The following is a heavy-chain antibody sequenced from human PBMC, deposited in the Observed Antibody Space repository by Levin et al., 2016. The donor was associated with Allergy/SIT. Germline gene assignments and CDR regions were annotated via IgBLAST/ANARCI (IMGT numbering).Heavy chain of an antibody. D-gene: IGHD3-16*01. CDR1: GFTFSYHG. Sequence: GESLKISCSASGFTFSYHGLHWVRQAPGKGLEWVAVVSHDGSKRHYADSVKGRFTISRDNSNNALFLQMNSLRTEDTGIYYCAKNYVPFDETYGPDYWGQGTLVTVSS. CDR3: AKNYVPFDETYGPDY. CDR2: VSHDGSKR. J-gene: IGHJ4*02. V-gene: IGHV3-30*18.